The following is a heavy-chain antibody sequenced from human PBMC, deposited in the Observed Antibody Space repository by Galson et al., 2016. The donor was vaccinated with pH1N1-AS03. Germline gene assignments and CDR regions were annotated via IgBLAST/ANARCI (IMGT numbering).Heavy chain of an antibody. Sequence: SLRLSCAASRFTFSMSYIHWVRQAPGKGLEWVSRISNDGRNVRYADFVKGRFAVSRDNAKNTVFLQMNSLRADDTAVYFCARRNPNPNFTIWYQHDYGMDVWGQGTTVTVSS. CDR2: ISNDGRNV. CDR3: ARRNPNPNFTIWYQHDYGMDV. D-gene: IGHD2-2*01. J-gene: IGHJ6*02. CDR1: RFTFSMSY. V-gene: IGHV3-74*01.